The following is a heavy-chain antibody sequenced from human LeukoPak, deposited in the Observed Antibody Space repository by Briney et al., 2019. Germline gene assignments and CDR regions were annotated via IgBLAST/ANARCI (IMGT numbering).Heavy chain of an antibody. V-gene: IGHV3-23*01. Sequence: GGSLRLSCAASGFTFSSYAMSWVRQAPGKGLEGVSAISGSGGSTYYADSVKGRFTISRDNSKNTLYLQMNSLRAEDTAVYYCAKDQLGHNGRFDYWGQGTLVTVSS. CDR3: AKDQLGHNGRFDY. J-gene: IGHJ4*02. D-gene: IGHD5-24*01. CDR2: ISGSGGST. CDR1: GFTFSSYA.